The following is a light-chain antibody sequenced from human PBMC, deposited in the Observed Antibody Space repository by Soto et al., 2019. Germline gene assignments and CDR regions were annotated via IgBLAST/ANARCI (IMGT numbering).Light chain of an antibody. V-gene: IGLV2-14*01. Sequence: QSALTQPASVSGSPGQSITISCTGTSSDVGGYNYVSWYQQHPGTAPKLMIYDVSNRPSGVSNRFSGSKSGNTASLTISGLQAEEEADYYCSSYTSSSSRVFGTGTKLTVL. CDR1: SSDVGGYNY. CDR2: DVS. J-gene: IGLJ1*01. CDR3: SSYTSSSSRV.